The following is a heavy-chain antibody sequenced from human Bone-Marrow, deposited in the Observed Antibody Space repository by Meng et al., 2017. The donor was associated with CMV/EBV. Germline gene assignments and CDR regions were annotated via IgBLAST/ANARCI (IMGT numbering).Heavy chain of an antibody. CDR3: SRDRGEQLLQGSWFDP. CDR2: IYYSGST. D-gene: IGHD2-2*01. CDR1: GGSISSYY. V-gene: IGHV4-59*01. J-gene: IGHJ5*02. Sequence: GSLRLTCTVSGGSISSYYWSWIRQPPGKGLEWIGYIYYSGSTNYNPSLKSRVTISVDTSKNQFSLKLSSVTAADTAVYYWSRDRGEQLLQGSWFDPWGQGTLVTVSS.